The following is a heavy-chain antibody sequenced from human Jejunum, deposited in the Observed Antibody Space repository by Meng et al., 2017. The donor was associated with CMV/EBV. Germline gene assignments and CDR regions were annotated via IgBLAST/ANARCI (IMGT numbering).Heavy chain of an antibody. D-gene: IGHD3-3*01. J-gene: IGHJ4*02. CDR1: FRNSA. Sequence: FRNSAMSRVRQTPGKGLEWVSGISASGSKTNYAESVRGRFTVYRDNSKNTLYLEMNSLRGEETALFYCVRGGHFDYLSGYEPLDSWGQGTLGTVSS. V-gene: IGHV3-23*01. CDR2: ISASGSKT. CDR3: VRGGHFDYLSGYEPLDS.